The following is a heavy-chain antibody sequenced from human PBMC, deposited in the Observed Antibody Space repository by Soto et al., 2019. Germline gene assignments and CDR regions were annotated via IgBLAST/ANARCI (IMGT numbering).Heavy chain of an antibody. D-gene: IGHD2-15*01. CDR3: ATSFPYCSGGSCYPTGDAFDI. CDR1: GYTFTSYD. J-gene: IGHJ3*02. V-gene: IGHV1-8*01. CDR2: MNPNSGNT. Sequence: QVRLVQSGAEVKKPGASVKVSCKASGYTFTSYDINWVRQATGQGLEWMGWMNPNSGNTGYAQKFQGRVTMTRNTSISTAYMELSSLRSEDTAVYYCATSFPYCSGGSCYPTGDAFDIWGQGTMVTVSS.